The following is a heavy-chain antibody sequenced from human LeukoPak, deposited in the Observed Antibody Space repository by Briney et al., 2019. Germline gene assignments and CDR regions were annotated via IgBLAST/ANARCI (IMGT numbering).Heavy chain of an antibody. V-gene: IGHV1-3*01. CDR2: INAGNGNT. Sequence: ASVTVSCKASGYTFTSYAMHWVRQAPGQRLEWMGWINAGNGNTKYSQKFQGRVTITADKSTSTAYMELSSLRSEDTAVYYCARDFGSRDTDYWGQGTLVTVSS. J-gene: IGHJ4*02. CDR3: ARDFGSRDTDY. CDR1: GYTFTSYA. D-gene: IGHD6-13*01.